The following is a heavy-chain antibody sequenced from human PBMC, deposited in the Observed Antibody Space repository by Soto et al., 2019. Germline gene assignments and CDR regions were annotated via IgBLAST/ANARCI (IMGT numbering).Heavy chain of an antibody. D-gene: IGHD3-9*01. V-gene: IGHV4-61*08. J-gene: IGHJ4*02. CDR1: GGSVTGAGYY. CDR2: NHYSGNT. Sequence: SETLSLTCTVSGGSVTGAGYYWSWIRQPPGKGLEWIGYNHYSGNTDYNPSLKSRVTISVDTSKNQFSLKLRSVTPADTAIYYCARVDVRVTSRRYFGYWGQGTLVTVSS. CDR3: ARVDVRVTSRRYFGY.